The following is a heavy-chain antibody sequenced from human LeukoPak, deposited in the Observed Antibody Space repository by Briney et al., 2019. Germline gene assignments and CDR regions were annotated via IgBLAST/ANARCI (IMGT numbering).Heavy chain of an antibody. CDR3: ARGRVVGARAFDY. V-gene: IGHV4-34*01. D-gene: IGHD1-26*01. Sequence: SETLSLTCAVYGGSFSGYYWSWIRRPPGKGLEWIGEINHSGSTNYNPSLKSRVTISVDTSKNQSSLKLSSVTAADTAVYYCARGRVVGARAFDYWGQGTLVTVSS. CDR2: INHSGST. J-gene: IGHJ4*02. CDR1: GGSFSGYY.